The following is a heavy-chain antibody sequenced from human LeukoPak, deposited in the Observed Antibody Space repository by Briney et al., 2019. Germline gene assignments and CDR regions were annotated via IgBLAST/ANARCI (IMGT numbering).Heavy chain of an antibody. J-gene: IGHJ4*02. V-gene: IGHV3-23*01. CDR2: ISGRGVST. D-gene: IGHD4-17*01. Sequence: GGSLRLPCAASGFTFRSYGMSWVRQAPGKGLEWVSAISGRGVSTYHADSVKGRFTISRDDSKNTLYLEMNTLRAEDTAVYYCAKGRDYGDYGVDYWGQGTLVTVSS. CDR3: AKGRDYGDYGVDY. CDR1: GFTFRSYG.